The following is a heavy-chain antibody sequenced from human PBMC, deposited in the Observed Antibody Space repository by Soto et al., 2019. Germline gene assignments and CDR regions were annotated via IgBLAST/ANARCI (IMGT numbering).Heavy chain of an antibody. J-gene: IGHJ3*02. D-gene: IGHD1-26*01. CDR3: ARHIVGATTPNAFEI. CDR2: IKEDGSEE. CDR1: GFTFSPDW. Sequence: PGGSLRLSCAASGFTFSPDWMSWVRQAPGKGLEWVANIKEDGSEEHYVDAVKGRFAISGDNAKKSLYLQTNNLRAEDTALYYCARHIVGATTPNAFEIRGQGTMVTVSS. V-gene: IGHV3-7*01.